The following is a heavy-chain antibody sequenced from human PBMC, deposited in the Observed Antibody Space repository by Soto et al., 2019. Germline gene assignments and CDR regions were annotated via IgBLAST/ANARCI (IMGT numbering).Heavy chain of an antibody. CDR3: AGGFWSGPTPRNDFDY. J-gene: IGHJ4*02. CDR1: GGSISSSSYY. V-gene: IGHV4-39*01. Sequence: QLQLQESGPGLVKPSETLSLTCTVSGGSISSSSYYWGWIRQPPGKGLEWIGSIYYSGSTYYNPSLKSRVTISVDTSKNQFSLKLSSVTAADTAVYYCAGGFWSGPTPRNDFDYWGQGTLVTVSS. D-gene: IGHD3-3*01. CDR2: IYYSGST.